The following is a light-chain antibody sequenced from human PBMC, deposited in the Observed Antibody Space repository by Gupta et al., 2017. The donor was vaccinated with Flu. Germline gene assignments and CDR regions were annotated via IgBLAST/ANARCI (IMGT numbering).Light chain of an antibody. J-gene: IGKJ2*01. Sequence: DIVMTQSPDSLAVPPGETATINCKSSQSVFYSTNNKNYLAWYQQKAGQPPKLLIYWASTRDSGVPGRFSGSGSGTDFTLTISTLQAEDAAIYYCQQYYTTPMYTFGQGTKLEIK. CDR1: QSVFYSTNNKNY. CDR3: QQYYTTPMYT. CDR2: WAS. V-gene: IGKV4-1*01.